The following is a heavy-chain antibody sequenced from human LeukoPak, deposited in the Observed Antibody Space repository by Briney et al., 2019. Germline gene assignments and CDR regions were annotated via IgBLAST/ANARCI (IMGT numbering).Heavy chain of an antibody. CDR3: ARVGGNYYDSKLFDD. J-gene: IGHJ4*02. Sequence: GGSLRLSCAASGFTFSSYAMHWVRQAPGKGLEWVAVISYDGSNKYYADSVKGRFTISRDNSKNTLYLQMNSLRAEDTAVYYCARVGGNYYDSKLFDDWGQGTLVTVSS. CDR2: ISYDGSNK. CDR1: GFTFSSYA. D-gene: IGHD3-22*01. V-gene: IGHV3-30-3*01.